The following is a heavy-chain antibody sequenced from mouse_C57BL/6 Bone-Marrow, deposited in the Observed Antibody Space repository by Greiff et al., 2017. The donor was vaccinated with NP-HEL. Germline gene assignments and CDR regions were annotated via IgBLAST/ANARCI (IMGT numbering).Heavy chain of an antibody. CDR1: GYAFSSSW. D-gene: IGHD1-1*01. Sequence: QVQLQQSGPELVKPGASVKISCKASGYAFSSSWMNWVKQRPGKGLEWIGRIYPGDGDTNYNGKFKGKATLTADKSSSTAYMQLSSLTSEDSAVYFCARRGYGSSSLFVWGTGTTVTVSS. V-gene: IGHV1-82*01. J-gene: IGHJ1*03. CDR3: ARRGYGSSSLFV. CDR2: IYPGDGDT.